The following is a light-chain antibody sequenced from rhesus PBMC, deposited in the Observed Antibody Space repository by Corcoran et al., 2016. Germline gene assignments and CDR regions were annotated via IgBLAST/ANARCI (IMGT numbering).Light chain of an antibody. V-gene: IGKV1-74*01. CDR3: QHNHGFPYS. CDR2: KAS. Sequence: DIQLTQSPSSLSASVGDRVTITCRASEDINKNLNWYQQKPGKAPQLLFYKASNLQSGVPSGFSGSGSGTDYTFTISGLQSEDVSTYYCQHNHGFPYSFGQGTKVEI. J-gene: IGKJ2*01. CDR1: EDINKN.